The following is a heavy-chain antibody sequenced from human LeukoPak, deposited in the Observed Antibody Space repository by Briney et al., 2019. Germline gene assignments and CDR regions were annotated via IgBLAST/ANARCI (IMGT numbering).Heavy chain of an antibody. D-gene: IGHD2-15*01. Sequence: SETLSLTCAVYGGSFSGYYWSWIRQSPGKGLEWIGDINHSGSTNYNPSLKSRVTMSVDTSKKQFSLKLSSVTAADTAVYYCARGNNGYCSGGRSYPFDYWGQGTLVTVSS. CDR2: INHSGST. CDR3: ARGNNGYCSGGRSYPFDY. CDR1: GGSFSGYY. V-gene: IGHV4-34*01. J-gene: IGHJ4*02.